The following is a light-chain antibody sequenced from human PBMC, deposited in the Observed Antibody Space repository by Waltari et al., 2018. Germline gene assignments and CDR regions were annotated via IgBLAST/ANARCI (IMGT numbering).Light chain of an antibody. Sequence: IVLTQSPATLSLSPGDRATLSSTASQSISSQLAWYQQRPGQAPRILIYDASNRAAGIPARFSGSGSGTDFSLTISSLEPEDFVVYYCQLRGHWPMYTFGQGTKLEIK. V-gene: IGKV3-11*01. CDR3: QLRGHWPMYT. CDR1: QSISSQ. CDR2: DAS. J-gene: IGKJ2*01.